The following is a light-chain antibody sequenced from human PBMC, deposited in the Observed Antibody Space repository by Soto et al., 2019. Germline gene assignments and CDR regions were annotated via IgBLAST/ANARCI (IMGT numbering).Light chain of an antibody. CDR2: DVS. Sequence: QSAPTQPRSVSGSPGQSVTISCTGTSSDVGGYNYVSWYQQHPGKAPKLMIYDVSKRPSGVPDRFSGSKSGNTASLTISGLQADDEADYYCCSYAGSDTDMIFGGGTKLTVL. J-gene: IGLJ2*01. CDR3: CSYAGSDTDMI. CDR1: SSDVGGYNY. V-gene: IGLV2-11*01.